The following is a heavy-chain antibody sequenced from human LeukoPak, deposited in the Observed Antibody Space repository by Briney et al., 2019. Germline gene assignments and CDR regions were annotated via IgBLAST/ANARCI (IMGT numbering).Heavy chain of an antibody. Sequence: PSETLSLTCTVSGGSISSSSYYWGWIRQPPGKGLEWIGSIYHSGSTYYNPSLKSRVTIAVETSKNQFSLKLSSVTAADTAVYYCASLAARPYWGQGTLVTVSS. D-gene: IGHD6-6*01. V-gene: IGHV4-39*07. CDR3: ASLAARPY. CDR1: GGSISSSSYY. CDR2: IYHSGST. J-gene: IGHJ4*02.